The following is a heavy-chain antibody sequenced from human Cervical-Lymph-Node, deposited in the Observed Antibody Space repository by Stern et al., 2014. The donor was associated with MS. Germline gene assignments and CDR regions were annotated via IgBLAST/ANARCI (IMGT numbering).Heavy chain of an antibody. CDR1: GFSLVTSGVR. D-gene: IGHD3-3*01. CDR3: ARMMGSGYRHYFDY. J-gene: IGHJ4*02. Sequence: ESGPALVKPTQTLTLTCTFSGFSLVTSGVRVSWIRQPPGKALEWLGRIDWNDKTFYNTSLMTRLPISKDTSKNQVVLTMTNVDPVDTATYYCARMMGSGYRHYFDYWGQGTPVTVS. CDR2: IDWNDKT. V-gene: IGHV2-70*04.